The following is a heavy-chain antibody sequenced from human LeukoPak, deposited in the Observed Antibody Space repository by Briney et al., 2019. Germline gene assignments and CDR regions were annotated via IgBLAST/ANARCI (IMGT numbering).Heavy chain of an antibody. J-gene: IGHJ4*02. Sequence: GASVKVSCKASGYTFTSYGISWVRQAPGQGLEWMGWISAYNGNTNYTQKLQGRVTMTTDTSTSTAYMELRSLRSDDTAVYYCARGRVLSKQWPPGYWGQGTLVTVSS. D-gene: IGHD6-19*01. CDR2: ISAYNGNT. CDR1: GYTFTSYG. V-gene: IGHV1-18*01. CDR3: ARGRVLSKQWPPGY.